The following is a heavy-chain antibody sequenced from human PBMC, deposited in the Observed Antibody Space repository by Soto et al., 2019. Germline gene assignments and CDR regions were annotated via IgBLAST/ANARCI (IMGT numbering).Heavy chain of an antibody. J-gene: IGHJ5*02. V-gene: IGHV3-64D*08. D-gene: IGHD3-22*01. Sequence: GGSLRLSCSASGFTFSSYAMHWVRQAPGKGLEFVSAISSNGGSTYYADSVKGRFTISRDNSKNTLYLQMSSLRAGDTAVYYCVKEGYYYDSSGYYYGWFDPWGQGTLVTVSS. CDR1: GFTFSSYA. CDR3: VKEGYYYDSSGYYYGWFDP. CDR2: ISSNGGST.